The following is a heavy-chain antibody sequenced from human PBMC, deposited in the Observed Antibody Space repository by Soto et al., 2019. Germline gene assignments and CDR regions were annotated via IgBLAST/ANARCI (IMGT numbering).Heavy chain of an antibody. CDR1: GFTFSDYY. D-gene: IGHD6-19*01. CDR2: INTLSTDI. CDR3: ARRLQWQLRPLDS. V-gene: IGHV3-11*01. J-gene: IGHJ4*02. Sequence: GGSLRLSCEGSGFTFSDYYMTWIRQAPGKGLEWVAYINTLSTDIYYADSVKGRFTISRDNAKNSLYLQMNGLRAEDTATYYCARRLQWQLRPLDSWGRGTLVTVSS.